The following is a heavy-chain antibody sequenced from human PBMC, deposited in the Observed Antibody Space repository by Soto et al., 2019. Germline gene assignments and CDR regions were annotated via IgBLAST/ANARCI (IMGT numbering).Heavy chain of an antibody. D-gene: IGHD6-13*01. Sequence: PSXTLSLTCAVYGGSFSGYYCSWIDQPPGKGLEWIGEINHSGSTNYNPSLKSRVTISVDTSKNQFSLKLSSVTAEDTAVYYCARAPYSSSLGNWFDPWGQGTLVTVSS. J-gene: IGHJ5*02. CDR2: INHSGST. CDR1: GGSFSGYY. CDR3: ARAPYSSSLGNWFDP. V-gene: IGHV4-34*01.